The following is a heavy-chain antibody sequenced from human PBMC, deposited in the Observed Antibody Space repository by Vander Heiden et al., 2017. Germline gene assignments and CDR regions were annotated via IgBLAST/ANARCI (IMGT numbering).Heavy chain of an antibody. D-gene: IGHD5-12*01. CDR2: IIPMFGTT. CDR1: GGTFSSYR. J-gene: IGHJ6*02. V-gene: IGHV1-69*06. Sequence: QVQLVQSGAEVKKPGSSVKVSCKASGGTFSSYRLSWVRQAPGQGLEWVGGIIPMFGTTNYAQKFQGRVTLTADKSTSTAYMELSSLRSEDTAVYYCARDTYNGYGTFYYHGMDVWGQGTTVTVSS. CDR3: ARDTYNGYGTFYYHGMDV.